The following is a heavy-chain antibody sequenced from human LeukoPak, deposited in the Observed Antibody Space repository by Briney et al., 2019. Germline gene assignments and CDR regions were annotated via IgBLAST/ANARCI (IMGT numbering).Heavy chain of an antibody. Sequence: PSETLSLTCAVYGGSFSGYYWSWIRQPPGKGLEWIGETNHSGSTNYNPSLKSRVTISVDTSKNQFSLKLSSVTAADTAVYYCARENYYDSSGYYYEGSGLDYWGQGTLVTVSS. D-gene: IGHD3-22*01. J-gene: IGHJ4*02. CDR3: ARENYYDSSGYYYEGSGLDY. CDR2: TNHSGST. CDR1: GGSFSGYY. V-gene: IGHV4-34*01.